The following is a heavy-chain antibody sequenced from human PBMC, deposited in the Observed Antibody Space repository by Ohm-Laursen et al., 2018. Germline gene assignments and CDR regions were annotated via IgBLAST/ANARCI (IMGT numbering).Heavy chain of an antibody. Sequence: SLRLSCAASGFTFSSYGMHWVRQAPGKGLEWVAVISYDGSNKYYADSVKGRFTISRDNSKNTLYLQMNSLRVEDTALYYCASFLLPYYYYTIGVWGQGTTVTVSS. V-gene: IGHV3-30*03. CDR3: ASFLLPYYYYTIGV. D-gene: IGHD2-21*02. J-gene: IGHJ6*02. CDR1: GFTFSSYG. CDR2: ISYDGSNK.